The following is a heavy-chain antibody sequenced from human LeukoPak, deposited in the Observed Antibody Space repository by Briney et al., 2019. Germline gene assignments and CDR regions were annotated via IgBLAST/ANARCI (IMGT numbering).Heavy chain of an antibody. CDR1: GFTVSSNY. J-gene: IGHJ4*02. Sequence: GGSLRLSCAASGFTVSSNYMSWVRQAPGKGLEWVSLIYSDGSTYYADSVKGRFTISRDNSKNTLYLQMNSLRAEDTAVYYCARDLGYCSGGSCYVGYFDYWGQGTLVTVSS. CDR3: ARDLGYCSGGSCYVGYFDY. CDR2: IYSDGST. V-gene: IGHV3-66*01. D-gene: IGHD2-15*01.